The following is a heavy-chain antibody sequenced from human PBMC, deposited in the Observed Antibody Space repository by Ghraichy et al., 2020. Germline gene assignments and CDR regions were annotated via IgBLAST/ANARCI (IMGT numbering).Heavy chain of an antibody. CDR2: IRYDGTIK. Sequence: GGSLRLSCVASGVTFSSYGMNWVRQAPGKGLEWVSFIRYDGTIKYYLDSVKGRFTTSRDNSRNTLYLQMNSLRDEDTGVYYCAKDWGSGSYSDNWGQGTLVTVSS. V-gene: IGHV3-30*02. J-gene: IGHJ4*02. D-gene: IGHD1-26*01. CDR1: GVTFSSYG. CDR3: AKDWGSGSYSDN.